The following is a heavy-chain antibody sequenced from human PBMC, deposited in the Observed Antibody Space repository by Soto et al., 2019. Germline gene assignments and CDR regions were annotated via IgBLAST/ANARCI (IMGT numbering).Heavy chain of an antibody. CDR3: AKDEGMTGIAVAGTDYFDY. V-gene: IGHV3-23*01. CDR1: GFTFSSYA. D-gene: IGHD6-19*01. J-gene: IGHJ4*02. Sequence: EVQLLESGGGLVQPGGSLRLSCAASGFTFSSYAMSWVRQAPGKGLEWVSAISGSGGSTYYADSVKGRFTISRDNSKNTLYLQMNSLRAEDTAVYYCAKDEGMTGIAVAGTDYFDYWGQGTLVTVSS. CDR2: ISGSGGST.